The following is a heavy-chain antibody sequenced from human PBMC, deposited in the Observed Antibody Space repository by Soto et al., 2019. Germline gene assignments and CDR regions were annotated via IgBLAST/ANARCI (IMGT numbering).Heavy chain of an antibody. CDR2: IYYSGST. D-gene: IGHD3-10*01. V-gene: IGHV4-31*03. Sequence: QVQLQESGPGLVKPSQTLSLTCTVSGGSISSGGYYWSWIRQHPGKGLEWIGYIYYSGSTYYNPSLKSRVTISVDTSKNQFSLKLSSVTAADTAVYYCARGTHYYGSGAVDYWGQGTLVTVSS. CDR3: ARGTHYYGSGAVDY. CDR1: GGSISSGGYY. J-gene: IGHJ4*02.